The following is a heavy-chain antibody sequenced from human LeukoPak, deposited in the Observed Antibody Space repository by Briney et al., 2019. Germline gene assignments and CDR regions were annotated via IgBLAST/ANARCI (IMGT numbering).Heavy chain of an antibody. CDR3: AKEGDTAMVRDAFDI. V-gene: IGHV3-33*06. CDR1: GFTFSSYG. J-gene: IGHJ3*02. D-gene: IGHD5-18*01. Sequence: GGSLRLSCAASGFTFSSYGMHWVRQAPGKGLEWVAVIRHDGSNKYYADSVKGRFTISRDNSKNTLYLQMNSLRAEDTAVYYCAKEGDTAMVRDAFDIWGQGTMVTVSS. CDR2: IRHDGSNK.